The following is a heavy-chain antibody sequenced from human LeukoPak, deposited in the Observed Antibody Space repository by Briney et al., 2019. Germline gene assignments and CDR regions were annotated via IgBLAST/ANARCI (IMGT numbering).Heavy chain of an antibody. Sequence: SETLSLTCTVSGGSISSYYWSWIRQPAGRGLDWIGRIYNSGSTNYNPSLKSRFTMSVDTSKNQFSLKLSSVTAADTAVYRCARALEARDNDAFDIWGQGTMVSVSS. J-gene: IGHJ3*02. D-gene: IGHD6-6*01. CDR1: GGSISSYY. CDR2: IYNSGST. CDR3: ARALEARDNDAFDI. V-gene: IGHV4-4*07.